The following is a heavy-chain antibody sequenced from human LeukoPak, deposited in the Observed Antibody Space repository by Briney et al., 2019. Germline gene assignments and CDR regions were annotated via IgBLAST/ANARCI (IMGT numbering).Heavy chain of an antibody. CDR2: INHSGST. CDR3: ARPRNHGFDP. Sequence: SSETLSLTCAVYGGSFSGYYWSWIRRPPGKGLEWIGEINHSGSTNYNPSLKSRVTISVDTSKNQFSLKLSSVTAADTAVYYCARPRNHGFDPWGQGTLVTVSS. CDR1: GGSFSGYY. J-gene: IGHJ5*02. V-gene: IGHV4-34*01.